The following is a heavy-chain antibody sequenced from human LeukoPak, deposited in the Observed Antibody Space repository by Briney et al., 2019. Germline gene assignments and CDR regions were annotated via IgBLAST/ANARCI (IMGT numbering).Heavy chain of an antibody. D-gene: IGHD6-6*01. V-gene: IGHV4-39*07. CDR3: ASRTPSIAALLGYYYMDV. CDR1: GGSISSSSYY. Sequence: SETLSLTCTVSGGSISSSSYYWGWIRQPPGKGLEWIGSIYYSGSTYYNPSLKSRVTISVDTSKNQFSLKLSSLTAADTAVYYCASRTPSIAALLGYYYMDVWGKGTTVTVSS. CDR2: IYYSGST. J-gene: IGHJ6*03.